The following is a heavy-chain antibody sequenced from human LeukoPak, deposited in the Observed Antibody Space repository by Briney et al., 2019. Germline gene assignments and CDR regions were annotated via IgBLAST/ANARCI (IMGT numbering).Heavy chain of an antibody. CDR3: ARDLEACGGDCYAFDY. J-gene: IGHJ4*02. V-gene: IGHV3-74*01. Sequence: GGSLRLSCAASGFTFSNYWMHWVRLAPGKGLVWVSRTNTEGSSTTYADSVKGRFTISRDNAKNTLYLHMNSLRAEDTAVYYCARDLEACGGDCYAFDYWGQGTLVTVSS. CDR1: GFTFSNYW. CDR2: TNTEGSST. D-gene: IGHD2-21*02.